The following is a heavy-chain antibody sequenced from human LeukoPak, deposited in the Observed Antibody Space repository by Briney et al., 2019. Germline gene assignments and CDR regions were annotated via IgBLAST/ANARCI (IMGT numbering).Heavy chain of an antibody. Sequence: GGSLRLSCAASEFTFVRYAMNWVRQAPGKGLKWVSYISSSSFKIGYADSVKGRFTISRDNSKNSLYLQMDSLRVEDTAVYYCVRDPSYGSSWYYYMDVWGKGTTVTVSS. J-gene: IGHJ6*03. CDR2: ISSSSFKI. V-gene: IGHV3-48*04. CDR3: VRDPSYGSSWYYYMDV. D-gene: IGHD6-13*01. CDR1: EFTFVRYA.